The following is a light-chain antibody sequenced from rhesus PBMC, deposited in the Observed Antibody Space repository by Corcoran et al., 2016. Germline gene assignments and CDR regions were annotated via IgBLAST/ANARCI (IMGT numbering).Light chain of an antibody. CDR1: QSVSS. Sequence: IVLTQSPATLSLSPGEGGTLSCRASQSVSSLAWYQQKPGQAPRLLIYYSSNRATGIPVRFSGSGSGTEFTLPISSLEPEDVGVYFCHQCSNWPRFGQGTKVEIK. J-gene: IGKJ2*01. CDR2: YSS. CDR3: HQCSNWPR. V-gene: IGKV3-35*01.